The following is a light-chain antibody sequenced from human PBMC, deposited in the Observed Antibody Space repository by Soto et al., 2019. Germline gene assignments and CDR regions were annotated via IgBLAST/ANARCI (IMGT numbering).Light chain of an antibody. J-gene: IGLJ2*01. Sequence: NFMLTQPHCVSESPGKTVTISCARSSGSIASNYVQWYQQRPGSSPTTVIYEDNQRPSEVPDRFSGSIDSSSNSASLTISGLKTEDEADYYCQSYQNSNVVFGGGTKLTV. CDR3: QSYQNSNVV. CDR2: EDN. CDR1: SGSIASNY. V-gene: IGLV6-57*01.